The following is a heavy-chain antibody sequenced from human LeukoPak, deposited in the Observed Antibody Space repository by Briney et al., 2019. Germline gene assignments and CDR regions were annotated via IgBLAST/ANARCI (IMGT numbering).Heavy chain of an antibody. D-gene: IGHD6-19*01. Sequence: GVSLRLSCAASGFTFSSYSMNWVRQAPGKGLEWVSSISSSSSYIYYADSVKGRFTISRDNAKNSLYLQMNSLRAEDTAVYYCAKGLDGTDDYWGQGTLVTVSS. CDR2: ISSSSSYI. CDR1: GFTFSSYS. V-gene: IGHV3-21*01. J-gene: IGHJ4*02. CDR3: AKGLDGTDDY.